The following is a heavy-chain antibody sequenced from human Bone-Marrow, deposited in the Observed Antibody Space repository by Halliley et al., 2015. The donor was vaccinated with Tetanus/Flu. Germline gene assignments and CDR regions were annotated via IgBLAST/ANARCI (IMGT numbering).Heavy chain of an antibody. D-gene: IGHD2-15*01. V-gene: IGHV4-4*02. CDR1: GDSISGTNW. CDR2: IYENGNT. CDR3: ARDIDIGAVFDP. Sequence: TLSLTCIVSGDSISGTNWWTWVRQSPRRGLEWIGEIYENGNTNFNPSLRSRVAMSVDKSKNQFSLTLSSVTAADTAVYYCARDIDIGAVFDPWGQGILVTVSS. J-gene: IGHJ5*02.